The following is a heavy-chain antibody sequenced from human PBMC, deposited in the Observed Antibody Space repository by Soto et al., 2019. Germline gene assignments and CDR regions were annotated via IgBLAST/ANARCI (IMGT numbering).Heavy chain of an antibody. CDR3: ARDDDYEANAFDY. J-gene: IGHJ4*02. CDR1: GLTFSRYG. CDR2: IWNDGIRK. Sequence: HPGGSLRLSCAASGLTFSRYGMHWVRQAPGKGLEWVALIWNDGIRKVYVDSVKGRFTISRDNSKNTLDLQMNSLRAEDTAVYYCARDDDYEANAFDYWGPGTLVTVSS. D-gene: IGHD3-22*01. V-gene: IGHV3-33*01.